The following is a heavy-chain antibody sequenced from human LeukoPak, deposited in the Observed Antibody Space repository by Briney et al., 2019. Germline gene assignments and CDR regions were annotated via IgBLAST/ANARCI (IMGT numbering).Heavy chain of an antibody. J-gene: IGHJ2*01. CDR3: ARAYYDSSGPWYFDL. CDR1: GGSISSGDYY. D-gene: IGHD3-22*01. CDR2: IYYSGST. Sequence: SETLSLTCTVSGGSISSGDYYWRWLRQPPGKGLERIGYIYYSGSTYYNPSLKSRVTISVDTSKNQFSLKLSSVTAADTAVYYCARAYYDSSGPWYFDLWGRGTLVTVSS. V-gene: IGHV4-30-4*08.